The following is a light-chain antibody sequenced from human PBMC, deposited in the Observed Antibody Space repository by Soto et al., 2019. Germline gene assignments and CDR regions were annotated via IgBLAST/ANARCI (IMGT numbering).Light chain of an antibody. CDR3: QESYSPPSWT. CDR1: QGIKTD. V-gene: IGKV1-6*01. J-gene: IGKJ1*01. CDR2: AAS. Sequence: AIQMTQSPSSLSASVGDRVTITCRASQGIKTDVAWYQQKPGKAPKLLIYAASSLQGGVPPRFSGSGSGTDFTLTISSLQPEDFATYYCQESYSPPSWTFGQGTKVDIK.